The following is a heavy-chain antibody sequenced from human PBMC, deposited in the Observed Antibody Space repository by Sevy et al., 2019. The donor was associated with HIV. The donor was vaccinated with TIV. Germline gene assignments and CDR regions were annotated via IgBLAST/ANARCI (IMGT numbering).Heavy chain of an antibody. CDR3: ARSTYDFWSGSYFDY. J-gene: IGHJ4*02. D-gene: IGHD3-3*01. CDR2: LSAYHGNT. CDR1: GYTFTSYG. V-gene: IGHV1-18*01. Sequence: ASVKVSCKASGYTFTSYGISWVRQAPGQGLEWMGWLSAYHGNTNYAQKLQGRVTMTTDTSTSTAYMELRSLRSDDTAVYYCARSTYDFWSGSYFDYWGQGTLVTVSS.